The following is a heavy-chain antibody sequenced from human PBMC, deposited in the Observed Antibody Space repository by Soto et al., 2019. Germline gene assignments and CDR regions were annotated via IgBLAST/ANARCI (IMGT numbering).Heavy chain of an antibody. CDR3: ASEDCRNTNCLKGFDY. CDR2: INPKSGGP. V-gene: IGHV1-2*02. D-gene: IGHD2-15*01. J-gene: IGHJ4*02. CDR1: GYTFTDYY. Sequence: ASVKVSCKSSGYTFTDYYMHWVRQAPGQGFEWVGGINPKSGGPKYVPKFQGRVTVTRDTSTSTAYMELNRLTSGDTAVYYCASEDCRNTNCLKGFDYWGQGTLVTVSS.